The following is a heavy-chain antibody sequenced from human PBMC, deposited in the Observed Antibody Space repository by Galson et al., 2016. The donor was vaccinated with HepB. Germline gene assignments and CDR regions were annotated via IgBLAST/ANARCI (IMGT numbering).Heavy chain of an antibody. D-gene: IGHD2-21*02. CDR1: WDSVSSNSAA. V-gene: IGHV6-1*01. CDR3: ASAQTGTAQIRAFDF. Sequence: CAISWDSVSSNSAAWNWIRQSPSRGLEWLGRTYYRSKWYNDYAVSLKGRITIDPDTSKNQFSLQLNSVTPEDTAIYYCASAQTGTAQIRAFDFWGQGTMFTVSS. CDR2: TYYRSKWYN. J-gene: IGHJ3*01.